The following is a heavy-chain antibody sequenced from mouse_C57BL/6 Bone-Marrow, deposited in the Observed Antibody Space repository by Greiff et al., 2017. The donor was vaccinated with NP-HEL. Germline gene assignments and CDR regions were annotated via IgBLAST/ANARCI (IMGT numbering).Heavy chain of an antibody. CDR2: IYPRSGNT. V-gene: IGHV1-81*01. J-gene: IGHJ3*01. Sequence: VQLQQSGAELARPGASVKLSCKASGYTFTSYGISWVKQRTGQGLEWIGEIYPRSGNTYYNEKFKGKATLTADKSSSTAYMELRSLTSEDSAVYFCARYPLGGLRAWVAYWGQGTLVTVSA. D-gene: IGHD2-4*01. CDR3: ARYPLGGLRAWVAY. CDR1: GYTFTSYG.